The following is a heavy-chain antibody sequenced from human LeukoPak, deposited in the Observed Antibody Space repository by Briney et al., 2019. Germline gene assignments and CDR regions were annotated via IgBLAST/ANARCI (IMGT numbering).Heavy chain of an antibody. CDR3: AREGTTQYYDFWSGFPDY. Sequence: SVKVSCKASGGTFSSYAISWVRQAPGQGLEWMGRIFPIFGTANYAQKFQGRVTITTDESTSTAYMELSSLRSEDTAVYYCAREGTTQYYDFWSGFPDYWGQGTLVTVSS. CDR2: IFPIFGTA. J-gene: IGHJ4*02. D-gene: IGHD3-3*01. CDR1: GGTFSSYA. V-gene: IGHV1-69*05.